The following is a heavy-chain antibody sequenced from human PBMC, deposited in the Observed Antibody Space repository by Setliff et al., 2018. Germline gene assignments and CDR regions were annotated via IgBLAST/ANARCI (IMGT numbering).Heavy chain of an antibody. CDR2: IKHSGST. Sequence: PSETLSLTWALYGGSFSVYYWSWIRQPPGKGLEWIGEIKHSGSTNSNPSLKIRVTISVDTSKNQFSLKLSSVTAADTAVYSCARGGYSYGHHYYYYMDVWGKGTTVTVSS. J-gene: IGHJ6*03. D-gene: IGHD5-18*01. V-gene: IGHV4-34*01. CDR1: GGSFSVYY. CDR3: ARGGYSYGHHYYYYMDV.